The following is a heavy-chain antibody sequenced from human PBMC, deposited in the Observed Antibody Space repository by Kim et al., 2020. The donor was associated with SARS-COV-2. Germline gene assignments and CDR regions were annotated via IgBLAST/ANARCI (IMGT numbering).Heavy chain of an antibody. D-gene: IGHD2-15*01. Sequence: GGSLRLSCAASGFTVSSNYMSWVRQAPGKGLEWVSVIYSGGSTYYADSVKGRFTISRDNSKNTLYLQMNRLRAEDTAVYYCVRWHYYYYYGMDVWGQGTT. CDR2: IYSGGST. CDR3: VRWHYYYYYGMDV. CDR1: GFTVSSNY. J-gene: IGHJ6*02. V-gene: IGHV3-53*01.